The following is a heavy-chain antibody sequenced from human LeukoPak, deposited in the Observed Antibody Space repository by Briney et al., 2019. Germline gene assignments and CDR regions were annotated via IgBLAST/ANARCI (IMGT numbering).Heavy chain of an antibody. V-gene: IGHV1-46*01. J-gene: IGHJ6*02. CDR2: INPSGGST. D-gene: IGHD2-8*01. CDR3: ARGLNILMVYAGGNYGMDV. Sequence: ASVTVSCTASGYTFTSYYMHWVRQAPGQGLEWMGIINPSGGSTSYAQKFQGRVTMTRDTSTSTVYMELSSLRSEDTAVYYCARGLNILMVYAGGNYGMDVWGQGTTVTVSS. CDR1: GYTFTSYY.